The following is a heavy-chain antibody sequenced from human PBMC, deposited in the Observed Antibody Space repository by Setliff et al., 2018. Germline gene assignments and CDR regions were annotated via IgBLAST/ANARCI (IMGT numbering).Heavy chain of an antibody. CDR1: GGSINSMSYY. Sequence: LSLTCTVSGGSINSMSYYWGWIRQPPGKGLEWIGSIYHSGSSYYNPSLRSRVTISVDTSKNQFSLKLNSVTATDTAVYYCARQPTGTYQWTFDSWGQGTLVTVSS. CDR3: ARQPTGTYQWTFDS. V-gene: IGHV4-39*01. D-gene: IGHD1-26*01. CDR2: IYHSGSS. J-gene: IGHJ4*02.